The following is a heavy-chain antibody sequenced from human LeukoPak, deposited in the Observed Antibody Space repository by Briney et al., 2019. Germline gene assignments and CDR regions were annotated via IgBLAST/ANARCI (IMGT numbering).Heavy chain of an antibody. CDR3: ARRPGRQYDS. Sequence: GEFQKICCTGSGYTFTNYWIALRRQMPGKGLELIGIIYPGDSATRYSQSFQGQVTISADKSINTAYRQWSSLKASDSAMYYCARRPGRQYDSWGQGTLVTVSS. J-gene: IGHJ4*02. CDR2: IYPGDSAT. V-gene: IGHV5-51*01. CDR1: GYTFTNYW.